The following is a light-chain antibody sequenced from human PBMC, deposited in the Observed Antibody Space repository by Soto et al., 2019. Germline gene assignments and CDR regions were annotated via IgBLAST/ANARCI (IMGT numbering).Light chain of an antibody. J-gene: IGKJ4*01. CDR1: QDIRSW. Sequence: DIQMTQSPSDVSASVGDRVSITCRASQDIRSWLAWYQQRPGKAPKLLIYAATTLQSGVPSRFSGSGSGTTFTLTINNRQPEDFASYFCQQANSFPLTFGGGTKVDIK. V-gene: IGKV1-12*01. CDR3: QQANSFPLT. CDR2: AAT.